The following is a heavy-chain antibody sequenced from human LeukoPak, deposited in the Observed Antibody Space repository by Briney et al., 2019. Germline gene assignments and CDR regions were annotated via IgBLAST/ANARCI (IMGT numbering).Heavy chain of an antibody. V-gene: IGHV3-30-3*01. CDR3: AKVDGSGIRSYAFDI. D-gene: IGHD3-10*01. CDR1: GFTFSSYA. J-gene: IGHJ3*02. Sequence: PGGSLRLSCAASGFTFSSYAMHWVRQAPGKGLEWVAVISYDGSNKYYADSVKGRFTISRDNSKNTLYLQMNSLRAEDTALYYCAKVDGSGIRSYAFDIWSQGTMVTVSS. CDR2: ISYDGSNK.